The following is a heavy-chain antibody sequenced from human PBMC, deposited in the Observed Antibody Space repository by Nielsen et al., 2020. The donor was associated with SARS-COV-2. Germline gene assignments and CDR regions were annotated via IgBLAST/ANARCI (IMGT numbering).Heavy chain of an antibody. V-gene: IGHV3-20*01. CDR1: GFPFDDYG. J-gene: IGHJ3*02. CDR3: ATLPGDAFDI. CDR2: INWNGGST. D-gene: IGHD3-16*02. Sequence: GGSLKISCAASGFPFDDYGMSWVRQAPGKGPEWVSGINWNGGSTGYADSVKGRFTISRDNAKNSLYLQMNSLRAEDTALYHCATLPGDAFDIWGQGTMVTVSS.